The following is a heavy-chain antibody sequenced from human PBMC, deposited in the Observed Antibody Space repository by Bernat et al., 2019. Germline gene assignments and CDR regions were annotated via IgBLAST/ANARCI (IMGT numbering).Heavy chain of an antibody. V-gene: IGHV3-23*01. CDR2: VSAGGGTP. Sequence: EVQLLESGGGLVQPGGSLRLSCAASGFTFSSHSMTWVRQAPGKGLEWVSVVSAGGGTPYYAGSVKGRFTISRDNSRNMLNLQMNRLKDDNTAVYFYTRRGYGSESPPSSLYYLDYWGQGALVTVSS. D-gene: IGHD3-10*01. CDR1: GFTFSSHS. J-gene: IGHJ4*02. CDR3: TRRGYGSESPPSSLYYLDY.